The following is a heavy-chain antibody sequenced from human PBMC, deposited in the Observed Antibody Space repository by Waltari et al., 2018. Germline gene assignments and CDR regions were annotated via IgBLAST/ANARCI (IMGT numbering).Heavy chain of an antibody. V-gene: IGHV3-74*03. J-gene: IGHJ3*01. CDR2: INKDGSST. Sequence: EVQLVESGGGLVLHGGSLRLPCAASGSTFSRSGIHWVRQFPGKGLMWVSRINKDGSSTVYADSVKGRFTISRDDAKNTVSLQMNNLSAEDTALYYCARAGLLGAFDVWGQGTMVTVSS. D-gene: IGHD2-15*01. CDR1: GSTFSRSG. CDR3: ARAGLLGAFDV.